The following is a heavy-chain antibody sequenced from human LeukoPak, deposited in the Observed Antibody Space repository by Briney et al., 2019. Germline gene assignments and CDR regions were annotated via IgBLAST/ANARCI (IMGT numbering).Heavy chain of an antibody. CDR1: GLTVSYSY. CDR2: IYDSGIT. J-gene: IGHJ4*02. Sequence: PGGSLRLSCAAGGLTVSYSYMTWVRQAPGKGLEWVSSIYDSGITSYADSVKGRFTISRDSSNNTLHLQMNSLRVEDSAVYYCARDLGTGYLIVTRGFDYWGQGTLVTVSS. V-gene: IGHV3-66*03. D-gene: IGHD2/OR15-2a*01. CDR3: ARDLGTGYLIVTRGFDY.